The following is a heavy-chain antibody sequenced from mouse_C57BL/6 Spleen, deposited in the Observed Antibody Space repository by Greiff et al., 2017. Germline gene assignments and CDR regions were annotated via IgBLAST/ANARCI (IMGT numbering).Heavy chain of an antibody. CDR3: AREGGYDGYYKNAMDY. Sequence: EVKLMESEGGLVQPGSSMKLSCTASGFTFSDYYMAWVRQVPEKGLEWVANINYDGSSTYYLDSLKSRFIISRDNAKNILYLQMSSLKSEDTATYYCAREGGYDGYYKNAMDYWGQGTSVTVSS. V-gene: IGHV5-16*01. CDR1: GFTFSDYY. J-gene: IGHJ4*01. D-gene: IGHD2-3*01. CDR2: INYDGSST.